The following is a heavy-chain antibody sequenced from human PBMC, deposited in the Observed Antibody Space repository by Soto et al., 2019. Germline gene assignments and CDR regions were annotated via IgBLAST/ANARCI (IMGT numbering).Heavy chain of an antibody. J-gene: IGHJ6*03. CDR1: GGSISGHY. Sequence: QVQLQESGPGLVKPSETLSLSCSVSGGSISGHYWSWVRQTPGKGLEWIGYMYYSGSTNYNPSLKSRVTISVDTSKNHFSLRLTSVTAADTAVYYGARGPYYDLIWNYYYMDVWGKGTTVTVSS. CDR2: MYYSGST. CDR3: ARGPYYDLIWNYYYMDV. V-gene: IGHV4-59*08. D-gene: IGHD3-16*01.